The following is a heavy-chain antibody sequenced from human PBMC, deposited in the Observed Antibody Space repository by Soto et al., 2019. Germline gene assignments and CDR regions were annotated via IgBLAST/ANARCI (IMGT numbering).Heavy chain of an antibody. Sequence: GGSLRLSCAASGFTFSSSAMGWVRQAPGKGLEWVSAISGSGGSTYYADSVKGRFTISRDNSKNTLYLQMNSLRAEDTAVYYCAKMRGSGWPKYYFDYWGQGTLVTVSS. CDR2: ISGSGGST. D-gene: IGHD6-19*01. J-gene: IGHJ4*02. CDR1: GFTFSSSA. CDR3: AKMRGSGWPKYYFDY. V-gene: IGHV3-23*01.